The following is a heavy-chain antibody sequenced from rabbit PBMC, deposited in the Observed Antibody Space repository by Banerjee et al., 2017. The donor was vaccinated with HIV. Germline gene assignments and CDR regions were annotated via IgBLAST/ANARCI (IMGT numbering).Heavy chain of an antibody. Sequence: QEQLEESGGDLVKPGASLTLTCKASGLDFSSNYWMCWVRQAPGKGLEWIACIDVTKSGSTYYASWTRGRFTISKTSSTTVTLQMTSLTAADTATYFCARDSSGREDFNLWGPGTLVTVS. CDR3: ARDSSGREDFNL. D-gene: IGHD4-2*01. CDR1: GLDFSSNYW. J-gene: IGHJ4*01. CDR2: IDVTKSGST. V-gene: IGHV1S45*01.